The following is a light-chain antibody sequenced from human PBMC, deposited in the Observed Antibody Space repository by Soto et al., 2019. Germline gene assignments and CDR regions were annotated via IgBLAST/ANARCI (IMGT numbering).Light chain of an antibody. Sequence: DIQMTQSPFFLSASVGDRVTITCRASQYISSYLNWYQQKPGKAPKLLIYAASSLQSGVPSRFSGNASGTYFALTISSLQPEDFATYYCQQSYSSPWTFGQGTKVDIK. CDR1: QYISSY. V-gene: IGKV1-39*01. J-gene: IGKJ1*01. CDR2: AAS. CDR3: QQSYSSPWT.